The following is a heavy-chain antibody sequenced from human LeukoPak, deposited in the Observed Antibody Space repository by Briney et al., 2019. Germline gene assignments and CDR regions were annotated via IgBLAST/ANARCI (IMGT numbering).Heavy chain of an antibody. CDR1: GFTVSSKF. J-gene: IGHJ5*02. Sequence: GGSLRLSCAASGFTVSSKFMSWVRQAPGKGLEWVSLIQSGGSTFYADSVKGRFTISRDNSKNMLYLQMNSLRAEDTAVYYCARGFSDNTQPFDPWGQGTLVTVSS. V-gene: IGHV3-66*01. CDR2: IQSGGST. D-gene: IGHD1-14*01. CDR3: ARGFSDNTQPFDP.